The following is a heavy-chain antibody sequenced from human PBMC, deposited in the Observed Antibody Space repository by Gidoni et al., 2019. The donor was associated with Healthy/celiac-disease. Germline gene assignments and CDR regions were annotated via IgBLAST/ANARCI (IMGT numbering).Heavy chain of an antibody. Sequence: QMQLVESGGGVVQPGRSLRLSCAASGFTFSRSGMHWVRQAPGKGLEWVAVISYDGSNKYYADSVKGRFTISRDNSKNTLYLQMNSLRAEDTAVYYCAKAPVGAVAVYEWDAGYFDLWGRGTLVTVSS. V-gene: IGHV3-30*18. CDR2: ISYDGSNK. CDR1: GFTFSRSG. D-gene: IGHD6-19*01. CDR3: AKAPVGAVAVYEWDAGYFDL. J-gene: IGHJ2*01.